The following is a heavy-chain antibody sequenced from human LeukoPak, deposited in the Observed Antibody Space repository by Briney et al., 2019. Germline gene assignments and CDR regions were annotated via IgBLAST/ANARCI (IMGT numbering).Heavy chain of an antibody. J-gene: IGHJ5*02. Sequence: GGSLRLSCAVSGFRVSDYYMSWVSQAPGKGLEWVGLIRDSGEAFYADFARGRFAISRDESENTLYLQMNSLRVEDTAVYFCARDRAANQDWVEFDPWGQGTPVIVSS. CDR2: IRDSGEA. CDR3: ARDRAANQDWVEFDP. V-gene: IGHV3-66*03. D-gene: IGHD3/OR15-3a*01. CDR1: GFRVSDYY.